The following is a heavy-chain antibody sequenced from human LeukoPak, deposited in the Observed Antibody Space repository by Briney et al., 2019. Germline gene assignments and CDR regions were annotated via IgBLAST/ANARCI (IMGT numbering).Heavy chain of an antibody. CDR1: GGSISSYY. V-gene: IGHV4-59*01. Sequence: PSETLSLTCTVSGGSISSYYWSWIRQPPGKGLEWIGYIYYSGSTNYNPSLKSRVTISVVTSKNQFSLKLSSVTAADTAVYYCARDKYSSGWYGLDYWGQGTLVTVSS. CDR3: ARDKYSSGWYGLDY. J-gene: IGHJ4*02. CDR2: IYYSGST. D-gene: IGHD6-19*01.